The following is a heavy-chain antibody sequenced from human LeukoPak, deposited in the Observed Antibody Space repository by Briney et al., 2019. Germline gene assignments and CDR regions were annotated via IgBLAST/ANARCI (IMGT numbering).Heavy chain of an antibody. Sequence: ASVKVSCKASGGTFSSYAISWVRQAPGQGLEWMGIINPSGGSTSYAQKFQGRVTMTRDTSTSTVYMELSSLRSEDTAVYYCSTLGVGYWGQGTLVTVSS. D-gene: IGHD7-27*01. J-gene: IGHJ4*02. V-gene: IGHV1-46*03. CDR2: INPSGGST. CDR1: GGTFSSYA. CDR3: STLGVGY.